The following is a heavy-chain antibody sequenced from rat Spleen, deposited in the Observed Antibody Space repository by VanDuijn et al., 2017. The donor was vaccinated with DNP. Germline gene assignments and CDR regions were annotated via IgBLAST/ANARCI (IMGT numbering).Heavy chain of an antibody. CDR2: ISYDGGST. Sequence: EVQLVESGGGLVQPGKSLRISCVVSGFIFGDYAMAWVRQAPTKGLEWVAYISYDGGSTYYGDSVKGRFTISRDNAKSTLYLQMNSLRSEDMATYYCARYNSGYYAMDAWGQGTSVTVSS. J-gene: IGHJ4*01. D-gene: IGHD4-3*01. V-gene: IGHV5-22*01. CDR1: GFIFGDYA. CDR3: ARYNSGYYAMDA.